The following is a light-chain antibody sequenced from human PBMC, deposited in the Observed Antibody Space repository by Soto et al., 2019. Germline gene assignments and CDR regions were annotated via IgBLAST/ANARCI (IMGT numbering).Light chain of an antibody. CDR3: QQYNSYWT. V-gene: IGKV1-5*03. CDR1: QSISSW. J-gene: IGKJ1*01. CDR2: KAS. Sequence: DIQMTQSPSTLSASVGDRVTITCRASQSISSWLAWYQQKPGKAPKLLIYKASSLDSGVPSRFSGSGSGTDFTLTISSLPPDDFASYYCQQYNSYWTFGQGTKVEIK.